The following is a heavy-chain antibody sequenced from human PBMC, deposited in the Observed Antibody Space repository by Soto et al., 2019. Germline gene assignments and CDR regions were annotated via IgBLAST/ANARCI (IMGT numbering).Heavy chain of an antibody. CDR3: ARGGYSYGLDY. J-gene: IGHJ4*02. CDR2: IYYSGST. V-gene: IGHV4-31*03. D-gene: IGHD5-18*01. Sequence: SETLSLTCTVSGGSISSGGYYWSWIRQHPGKGLEWIGYIYYSGSTNSNPSLKSRVTISADTSKNQFSLRLSSVTAADTAVYYCARGGYSYGLDYWGLGTLVTVSS. CDR1: GGSISSGGYY.